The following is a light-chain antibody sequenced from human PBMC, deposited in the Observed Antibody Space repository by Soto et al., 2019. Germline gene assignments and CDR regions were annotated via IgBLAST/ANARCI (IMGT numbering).Light chain of an antibody. V-gene: IGKV1-39*01. CDR3: QQSYRTPWT. CDR2: AAS. CDR1: QSISSY. J-gene: IGKJ1*01. Sequence: DNEMTQSPSSLSASVGDRVTITCRASQSISSYLNWYQQKPGKAPNLLIYAASSLQSGVPSRFSGSGSGTDFSLTISSLQPEDSATYYCQQSYRTPWTFGQGTKVEIK.